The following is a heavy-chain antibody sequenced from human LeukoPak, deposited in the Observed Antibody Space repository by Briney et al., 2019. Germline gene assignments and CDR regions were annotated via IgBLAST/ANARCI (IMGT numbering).Heavy chain of an antibody. CDR1: GFTFTSSA. J-gene: IGHJ4*02. CDR3: AAYYYYGSGSYYNPYYFDY. V-gene: IGHV1-58*02. D-gene: IGHD3-10*01. CDR2: IVVGSGNT. Sequence: TSVKVSCKASGFTFTSSAMQWVRQPRGPRLEWIGWIVVGSGNTNYAQKFQERVTITRDMSTSTAYMELSSLRSEDTAVYYCAAYYYYGSGSYYNPYYFDYWGQGTLVTVSS.